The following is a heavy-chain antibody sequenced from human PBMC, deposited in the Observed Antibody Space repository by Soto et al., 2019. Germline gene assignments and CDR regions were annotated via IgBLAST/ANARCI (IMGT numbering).Heavy chain of an antibody. V-gene: IGHV3-53*01. Sequence: PGGSLRLSCAASGFTVSNKYMNWVRQAPGKGLEWVSVIYSGGSAYYADSVKGRFTISRDSSKNTLYLQMNNLRAEDTAVYYCARGHYGDTTPSPSLAFDIWGQGTMVTVSS. CDR3: ARGHYGDTTPSPSLAFDI. CDR2: IYSGGSA. J-gene: IGHJ3*02. D-gene: IGHD4-17*01. CDR1: GFTVSNKY.